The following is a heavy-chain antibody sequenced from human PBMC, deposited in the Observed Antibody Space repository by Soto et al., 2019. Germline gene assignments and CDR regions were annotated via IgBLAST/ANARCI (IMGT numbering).Heavy chain of an antibody. Sequence: SETLSLTCAVSCYSISNGYYWGWIRQPPGKGLEWIASMYHSGSTYYNPSLKSRVTISVDASKNQFSLKLSSVTAADTAIYYCARVSRASGSYYFDYWGQGTLVTVS. CDR3: ARVSRASGSYYFDY. D-gene: IGHD1-26*01. CDR2: MYHSGST. CDR1: CYSISNGYY. J-gene: IGHJ4*02. V-gene: IGHV4-38-2*01.